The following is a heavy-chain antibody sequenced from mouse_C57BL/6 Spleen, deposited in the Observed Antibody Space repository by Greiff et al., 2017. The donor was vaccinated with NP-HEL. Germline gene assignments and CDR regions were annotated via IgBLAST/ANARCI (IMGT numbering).Heavy chain of an antibody. CDR2: INPSSGYT. J-gene: IGHJ2*01. D-gene: IGHD2-4*01. V-gene: IGHV1-7*01. CDR3: ARDFHDYDVEVGFDY. CDR1: GYTFTSYW. Sequence: QVHVKQSGAELAKPGASVKLSCKASGYTFTSYWMHWVKQRPGQGLEWIGYINPSSGYTKYNQKFKDKATLTADKSSSTAYMQLSSLTYEDSAVYYCARDFHDYDVEVGFDYWGQGTTLTVSS.